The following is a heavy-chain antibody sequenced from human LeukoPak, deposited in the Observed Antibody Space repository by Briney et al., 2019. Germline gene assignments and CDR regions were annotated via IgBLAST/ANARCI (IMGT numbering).Heavy chain of an antibody. D-gene: IGHD2-15*01. J-gene: IGHJ4*02. CDR3: ARRTRYCSGGSCYLHFDY. V-gene: IGHV4-39*01. CDR2: IYYSGST. Sequence: SETLSLTCTVSGVSISSSSYYWGWIRQPPGKGLEWIGSIYYSGSTYYNPSLKSRVTISVDTSKNQFSLKLSSVTAADTAVYYCARRTRYCSGGSCYLHFDYWGQGTLVTVSS. CDR1: GVSISSSSYY.